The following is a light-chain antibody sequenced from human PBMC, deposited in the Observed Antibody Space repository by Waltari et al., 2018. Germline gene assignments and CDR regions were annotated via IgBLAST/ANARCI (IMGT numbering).Light chain of an antibody. Sequence: QSVLTQPPSVSAAPGQKVTISCSGGTSNIGNYYVSWYQHLPGAAPQLLIYDNDTRHSGIPDRFSASKSGTSATLGITGLQIGDEADYYCATWDNSLTDVVFGGGTKLTVL. CDR3: ATWDNSLTDVV. CDR2: DND. J-gene: IGLJ2*01. CDR1: TSNIGNYY. V-gene: IGLV1-51*01.